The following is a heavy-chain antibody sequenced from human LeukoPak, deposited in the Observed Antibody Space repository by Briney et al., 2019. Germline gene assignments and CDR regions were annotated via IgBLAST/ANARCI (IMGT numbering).Heavy chain of an antibody. J-gene: IGHJ4*02. CDR3: ARDLLAVAGGEDY. V-gene: IGHV4-59*01. CDR1: RGPISNYY. Sequence: LGTLSLTCTVSRGPISNYYWSWIRQPPGKGLEWIGYIYYSGSTNYNPSLKSRVTISVDTSRNQFSLKLRSVTAADTAVYYCARDLLAVAGGEDYWGQGTLVTVSS. CDR2: IYYSGST. D-gene: IGHD6-19*01.